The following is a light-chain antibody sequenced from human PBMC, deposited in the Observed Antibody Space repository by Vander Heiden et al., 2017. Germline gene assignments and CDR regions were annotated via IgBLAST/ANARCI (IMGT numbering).Light chain of an antibody. CDR1: QTVCNY. CDR2: ATS. CDR3: QQSCNWPRT. J-gene: IGKJ4*02. Sequence: DIVLTQSPSSLSSSLGDRINITCRSSQTVCNYLHWYQQEPGKAPKLLIYATSNGATGIPARFSGSGSGTDFTLTIGSLEREDFAVYYCQQSCNWPRTFGGGTKVEI. V-gene: IGKV3-11*01.